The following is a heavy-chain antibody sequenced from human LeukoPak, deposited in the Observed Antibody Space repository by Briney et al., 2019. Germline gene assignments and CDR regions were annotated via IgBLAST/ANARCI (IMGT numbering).Heavy chain of an antibody. Sequence: PGGSLRLSCAASGFTFSSYSMNWVRQAPGKGLEWVSSISSSSSYIYYADSVKGRFTISRDNAKNSLYLQMNSLRAEDTAVYYCARDSLSTGNFDYWGQGTLVTVSS. CDR2: ISSSSSYI. V-gene: IGHV3-21*01. CDR1: GFTFSSYS. J-gene: IGHJ4*02. D-gene: IGHD1-1*01. CDR3: ARDSLSTGNFDY.